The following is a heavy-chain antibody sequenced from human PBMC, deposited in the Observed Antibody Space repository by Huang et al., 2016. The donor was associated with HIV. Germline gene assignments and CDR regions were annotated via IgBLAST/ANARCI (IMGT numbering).Heavy chain of an antibody. Sequence: QVQLVHSGAEVKKPGSSVKVSCKASGGTFSTYAISWVLQAPGQGLEWMCGLIPIFVSATYGKKFQGRVTFTSDDSTSTAYMELSSLDSEDTALYYCTRAANYGRLGGVAFYWGQGTLLTVSS. V-gene: IGHV1-69*13. J-gene: IGHJ4*02. CDR3: TRAANYGRLGGVAFY. CDR1: GGTFSTYA. D-gene: IGHD3-16*01. CDR2: LIPIFVSA.